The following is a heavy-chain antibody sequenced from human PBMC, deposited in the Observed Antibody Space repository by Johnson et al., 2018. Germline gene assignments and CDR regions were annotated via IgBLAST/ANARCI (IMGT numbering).Heavy chain of an antibody. CDR3: AILNPAGYGVDV. J-gene: IGHJ6*02. CDR2: IYSSART. CDR1: GGSISSYY. V-gene: IGHV4-4*09. Sequence: QVQLVESGPGLVKXSESLSLTCTVSGGSISSYYWSWIWQRPGKGLARIGLIYSSARTHSTPSLKSRVTISVDTAKNQCSLKLSSVTAADTSVYYCAILNPAGYGVDVWGQGTTVTVSS.